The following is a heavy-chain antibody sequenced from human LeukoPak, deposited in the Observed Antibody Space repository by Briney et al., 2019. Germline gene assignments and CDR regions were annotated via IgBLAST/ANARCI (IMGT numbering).Heavy chain of an antibody. J-gene: IGHJ5*02. Sequence: SETLSLTCTVSGGSISSHFWSWIRQPPGKGLEWVGYIYYTGSTNYNPSLKSRVTVSVDTSKNQFSLKLNSVTAADTAVYYCARAIVVERTWFDPWGQGTLVTVSS. D-gene: IGHD2-21*01. V-gene: IGHV4-59*11. CDR3: ARAIVVERTWFDP. CDR2: IYYTGST. CDR1: GGSISSHF.